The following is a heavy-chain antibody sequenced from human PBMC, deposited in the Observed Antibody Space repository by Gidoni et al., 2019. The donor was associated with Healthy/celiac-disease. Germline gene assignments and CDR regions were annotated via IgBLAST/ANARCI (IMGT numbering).Heavy chain of an antibody. CDR3: ASGARYYYYMDV. J-gene: IGHJ6*03. V-gene: IGHV3-9*01. CDR2: ISWNSGSI. Sequence: EVQLVESEGGLVQPARSLRLSCAASGFTFDDYAMHCVRQAPGKGLEWVSGISWNSGSIGYADSVKGRFTISRDNAKNSLYLQMNSLRAEDTALYYCASGARYYYYMDVWGKGTTVTVS. D-gene: IGHD3-10*01. CDR1: GFTFDDYA.